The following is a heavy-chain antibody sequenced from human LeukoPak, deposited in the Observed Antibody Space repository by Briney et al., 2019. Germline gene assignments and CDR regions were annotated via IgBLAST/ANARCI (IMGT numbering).Heavy chain of an antibody. CDR1: GNYW. V-gene: IGHV3-74*01. Sequence: GGSLRLSCAASGNYWMHWVRQAPGKGLEWVSHINSDGSWTSYADSVKGRFTISKDNAKNTVYLQMNNLRAEDTAVYYCVSFYDAYWGRGTLVTVSS. CDR3: VSFYDAY. D-gene: IGHD2/OR15-2a*01. CDR2: INSDGSWT. J-gene: IGHJ4*02.